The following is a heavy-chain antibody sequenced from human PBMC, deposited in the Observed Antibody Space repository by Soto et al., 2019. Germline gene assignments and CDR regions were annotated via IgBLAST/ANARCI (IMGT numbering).Heavy chain of an antibody. CDR2: ISSDGSNK. CDR1: GFTFSSHG. Sequence: ESGGGVVQPGRSLRLSCAASGFTFSSHGLHWVRQAPGKGLEWVAVISSDGSNKYYADSVKGRFTISRDNSKNTLYLQMNSLRTEDAAVYYCAKDRLFFGELDFDYWGQGTLVTVSS. D-gene: IGHD3-10*01. CDR3: AKDRLFFGELDFDY. V-gene: IGHV3-30*18. J-gene: IGHJ4*02.